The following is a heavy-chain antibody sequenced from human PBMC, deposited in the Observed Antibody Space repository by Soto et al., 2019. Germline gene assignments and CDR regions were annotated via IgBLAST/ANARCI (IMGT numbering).Heavy chain of an antibody. V-gene: IGHV5-51*01. CDR3: ARLRYCSGGSCYSQQYGMDV. CDR2: IYPSDSDT. Sequence: GESLKISCKGSGYSFTSYWIGWVRQMPGKGLEWMGIIYPSDSDTRYSPSFQGQVTISADKSISTAYLQWSSLKASDTAMYYCARLRYCSGGSCYSQQYGMDVWGQGTTVTVSS. J-gene: IGHJ6*02. CDR1: GYSFTSYW. D-gene: IGHD2-15*01.